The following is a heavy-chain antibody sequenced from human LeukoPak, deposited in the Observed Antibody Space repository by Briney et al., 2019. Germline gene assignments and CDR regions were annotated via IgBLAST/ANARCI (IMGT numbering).Heavy chain of an antibody. CDR2: IYTSGST. V-gene: IGHV4-61*02. CDR1: GGSISRGSYY. CDR3: ARESRYYYDSSGYYYYFDY. D-gene: IGHD3-22*01. J-gene: IGHJ4*02. Sequence: SATLSLTCTVSGGSISRGSYYWSWIRQPAWKGLEWIGRIYTSGSTNYNPSLKSRVTISVDTSKNQFSLKMSSVTAADTAVYYCARESRYYYDSSGYYYYFDYWGQGTLVTVSS.